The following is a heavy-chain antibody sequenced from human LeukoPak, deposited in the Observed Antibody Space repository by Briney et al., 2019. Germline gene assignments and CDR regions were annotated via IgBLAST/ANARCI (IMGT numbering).Heavy chain of an antibody. CDR3: ARGLKAGGSYYA. D-gene: IGHD1-26*01. CDR2: IIPILGIA. V-gene: IGHV1-69*04. Sequence: GSSVKVSCKASGGTFSSYAISWVRQAPGQGLEWMGRIIPILGIANYAQKFQGRVTITADKSTSTAYMELSSLRSEDTAVYYCARGLKAGGSYYAWGQGTLVTVS. J-gene: IGHJ5*02. CDR1: GGTFSSYA.